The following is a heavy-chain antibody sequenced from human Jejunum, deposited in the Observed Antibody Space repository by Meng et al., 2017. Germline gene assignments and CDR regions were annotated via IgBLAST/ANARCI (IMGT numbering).Heavy chain of an antibody. J-gene: IGHJ4*02. CDR1: GHSITGYNC. V-gene: IGHV4-4*02. CDR3: ARKGGTYSTGHFPHFDY. CDR2: IFRTGTS. Sequence: QVWCREAVPGRVTPSGTRSLTCAFSGHSITGYNCGSWVRQPPGKGPEWIGDIFRTGTSNYSPSLRSRVAIYMDKSKNQFSLNLNSVTAADTAVYYCARKGGTYSTGHFPHFDYWGQGTLVTVSS. D-gene: IGHD6-19*01.